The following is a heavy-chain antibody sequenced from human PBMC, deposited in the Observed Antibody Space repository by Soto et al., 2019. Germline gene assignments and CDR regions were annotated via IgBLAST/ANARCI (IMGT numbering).Heavy chain of an antibody. CDR1: GLIFSDYH. V-gene: IGHV3-72*01. CDR3: AMLGGWSGGSSGMDV. J-gene: IGHJ6*02. Sequence: EVQLVESGGGLVQPGGSLRLSCAASGLIFSDYHMDWVRQAPGKGLEWVGRNRRKANSYTTEYAASVKGRFTISRDDSKTPLYLHMNSLKSEDTAVYYCAMLGGWSGGSSGMDVWGQGTTVTVSS. D-gene: IGHD6-19*01. CDR2: NRRKANSYTT.